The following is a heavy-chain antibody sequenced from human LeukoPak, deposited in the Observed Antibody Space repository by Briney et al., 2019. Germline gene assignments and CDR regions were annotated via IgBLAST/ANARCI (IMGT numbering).Heavy chain of an antibody. CDR3: ARDPLYSSSSG. J-gene: IGHJ4*02. CDR1: GFTFSSYW. V-gene: IGHV3-7*01. Sequence: PGGSLRLSCAASGFTFSSYWMSWVRQAPGKGLEWVANIKQGGSEKYYVDSVKGRFTISRDNAKNSLYLQMNSLRAEDTAVYYCARDPLYSSSSGWGQGTLVTASS. CDR2: IKQGGSEK. D-gene: IGHD6-6*01.